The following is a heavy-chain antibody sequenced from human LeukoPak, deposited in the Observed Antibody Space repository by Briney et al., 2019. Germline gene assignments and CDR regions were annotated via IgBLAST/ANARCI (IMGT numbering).Heavy chain of an antibody. CDR2: ISSSSSYI. D-gene: IGHD3-3*01. V-gene: IGHV3-21*01. J-gene: IGHJ6*03. CDR3: ARGVSWGGSYYYYMDV. CDR1: GFTFSSYS. Sequence: PGGSLRLSCAASGFTFSSYSMNWVRQAPGKGLEWVSSISSSSSYIYYADSVKGRFTISRDNAKNSLYLQMNSLRAEDTAVYYCARGVSWGGSYYYYMDVWGKGTTVTVSS.